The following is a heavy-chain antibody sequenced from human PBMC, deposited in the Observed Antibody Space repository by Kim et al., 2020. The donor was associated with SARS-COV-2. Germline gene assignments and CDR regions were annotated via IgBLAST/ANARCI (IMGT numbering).Heavy chain of an antibody. CDR1: GYSFTSYW. CDR2: IYPGDSDT. J-gene: IGHJ6*02. V-gene: IGHV5-51*01. Sequence: GESLKISCKGSGYSFTSYWIGWVRQMPGKGLEWMGIIYPGDSDTRYSPSFQGQVTISADKSISTAYLQWSSLKASDTAMYYCARREMATINQGGMDVWGQGTTVAVSS. D-gene: IGHD5-12*01. CDR3: ARREMATINQGGMDV.